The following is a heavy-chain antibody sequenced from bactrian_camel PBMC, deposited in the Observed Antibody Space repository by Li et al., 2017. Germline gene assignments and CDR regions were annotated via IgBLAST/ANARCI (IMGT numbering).Heavy chain of an antibody. D-gene: IGHD6*01. V-gene: IGHV3S1*01. J-gene: IGHJ4*01. CDR3: AEGRGSRGEHCYSLNY. CDR1: GFTFSSYS. Sequence: HVQLVESGGDLVQPGGSLRLSCAASGFTFSSYSMYWVRQAPGKGLEWVSTIVSGGGATFYADSVKGRFTTSRDNAKNTVYLQMNNLQPEDTATYYCAEGRGSRGEHCYSLNYWGQGTQVTVS. CDR2: IVSGGGAT.